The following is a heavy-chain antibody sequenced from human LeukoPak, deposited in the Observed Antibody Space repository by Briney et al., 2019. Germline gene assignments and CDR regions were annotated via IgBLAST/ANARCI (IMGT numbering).Heavy chain of an antibody. CDR1: GFTFSDYY. CDR2: ISSSGSTI. D-gene: IGHD3-22*01. CDR3: AAEDSSGYYEPVDY. Sequence: GGSLRLSCAASGFTFSDYYMRWIRQAPGKGLEWVSYISSSGSTIYYADSVKGRFTISRDNAKNSLYLQMNSLRAEDTAVYYCAAEDSSGYYEPVDYWGQGTLVTVSS. V-gene: IGHV3-11*01. J-gene: IGHJ4*02.